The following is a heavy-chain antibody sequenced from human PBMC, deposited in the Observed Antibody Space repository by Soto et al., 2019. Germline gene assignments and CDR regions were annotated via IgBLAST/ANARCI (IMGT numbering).Heavy chain of an antibody. V-gene: IGHV3-66*01. CDR3: ARERTVAGNDY. D-gene: IGHD6-19*01. Sequence: PGGSLRLSCAASGFTVSSNYMSWVRQPPGKGLEWVSVFYSGGSTYYADSVKGRFTISRDDSKNTLYLQMNSLRADDTAVYYCARERTVAGNDYWGQGTLVTVSS. CDR2: FYSGGST. CDR1: GFTVSSNY. J-gene: IGHJ4*02.